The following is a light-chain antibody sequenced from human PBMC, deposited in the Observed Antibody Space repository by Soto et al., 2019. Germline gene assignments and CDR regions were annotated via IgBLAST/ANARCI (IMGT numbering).Light chain of an antibody. V-gene: IGKV1-5*03. CDR1: QTISSW. Sequence: DIQMTQSPSSVSASVGDRVTITCRASQTISSWLAWYQQKPGKAPKLLIYKASTLKSGVPSRFSGSGSGTEFTLTIRNLQPDDFATYYCQQYNSFPWTFGLGTKVDI. J-gene: IGKJ1*01. CDR3: QQYNSFPWT. CDR2: KAS.